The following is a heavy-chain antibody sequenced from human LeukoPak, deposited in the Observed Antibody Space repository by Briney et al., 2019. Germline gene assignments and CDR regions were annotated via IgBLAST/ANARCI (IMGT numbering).Heavy chain of an antibody. D-gene: IGHD3-10*01. CDR1: GFPFSSHG. Sequence: GGSLRLSCAASGFPFSSHGMSWVRQAPGKGLEWVSLIYNAVTYADSVKGRFTISRDDSKNTLNLQMNSLRADDTAVYYCARLRGNTMVEYWGQGTLVTVSS. CDR2: IYNAVT. CDR3: ARLRGNTMVEY. V-gene: IGHV3-23*03. J-gene: IGHJ4*02.